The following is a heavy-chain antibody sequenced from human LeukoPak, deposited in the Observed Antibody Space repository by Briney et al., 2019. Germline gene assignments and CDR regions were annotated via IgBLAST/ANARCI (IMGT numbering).Heavy chain of an antibody. V-gene: IGHV1-69*13. CDR2: IIPIFGTA. CDR1: GGTFSSYA. Sequence: SVKVSCKASGGTFSSYAISWVRQAPGQGLEWMGGIIPIFGTANYAQKFQGRVTITADESTSTAYMELSSLRYEDTAVYYCATDVPDHYYDSSGYYVFDYWGQGTLVTVSS. D-gene: IGHD3-22*01. J-gene: IGHJ4*02. CDR3: ATDVPDHYYDSSGYYVFDY.